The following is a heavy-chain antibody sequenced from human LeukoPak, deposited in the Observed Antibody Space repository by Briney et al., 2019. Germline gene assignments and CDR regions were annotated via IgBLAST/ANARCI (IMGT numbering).Heavy chain of an antibody. J-gene: IGHJ6*03. CDR1: GFTFSSYE. V-gene: IGHV3-48*03. Sequence: GGPLRLSCAASGFTFSSYEMNWVRQAPGKGVEWVSYISGGDSTIYYADSVKGRFTIYRDNAKNSLYLQMNSLRAEDTAVYYCARDTPPSYYHYMDVWGKGTTVTVSS. CDR3: ARDTPPSYYHYMDV. CDR2: ISGGDSTI.